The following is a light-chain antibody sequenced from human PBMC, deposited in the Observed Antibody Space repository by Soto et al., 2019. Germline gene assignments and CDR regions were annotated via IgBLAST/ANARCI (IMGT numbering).Light chain of an antibody. J-gene: IGKJ2*01. CDR3: QKSYSTPT. V-gene: IGKV1-39*01. CDR2: AAS. CDR1: QSISSY. Sequence: DIQMTQSPSSLSASVGDRVTITCRASQSISSYLNWYQQKPGKAPKLLIYAASSLQSGVPSRFSGSGSETDFTLTISSLQPEEFATYYCQKSYSTPTFGQGTKLEIK.